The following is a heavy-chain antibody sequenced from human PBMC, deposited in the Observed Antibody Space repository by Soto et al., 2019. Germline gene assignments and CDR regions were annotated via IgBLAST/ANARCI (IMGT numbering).Heavy chain of an antibody. CDR3: VRDGGGEYPGMDV. V-gene: IGHV3-53*01. CDR1: GFTVDSNY. D-gene: IGHD2-21*01. CDR2: LYSGGYS. J-gene: IGHJ6*02. Sequence: GGSLRLCCAASGFTVDSNYMSWVRQAPGKGLEWVSILYSGGYSNYANSVKGRFTISRDNSKNMLYLQMNSLRVEDTAVYYCVRDGGGEYPGMDVWGQGTTVTVSS.